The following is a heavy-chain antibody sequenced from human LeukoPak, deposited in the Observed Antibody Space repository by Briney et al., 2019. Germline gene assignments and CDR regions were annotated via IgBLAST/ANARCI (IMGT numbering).Heavy chain of an antibody. CDR2: ISVRSNYR. D-gene: IGHD3-22*01. CDR1: GYTFSDFS. J-gene: IGHJ4*02. Sequence: GGSLRLSCAASGYTFSDFSVNWVRQAPGRGLEWVSSISVRSNYRYYADSVRGRFTISRDDARDSLFLQMNSLRAEDTAVYFCVRLRRNNDRSGYYYYYDYWGQGTLVTVSS. V-gene: IGHV3-21*01. CDR3: VRLRRNNDRSGYYYYYDY.